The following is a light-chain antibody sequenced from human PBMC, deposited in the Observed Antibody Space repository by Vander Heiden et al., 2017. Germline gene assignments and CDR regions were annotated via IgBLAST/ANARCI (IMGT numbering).Light chain of an antibody. V-gene: IGKV1-39*01. Sequence: DIQMTQSPSSLSASLGDRVTITCRASQSISSYLHWYQQKPGKAPKLLIYAASSLQSAVPSRLPGHAPGTHFTLTISRLTPKPSTTNYSRQSDSTPRTFGQGTKVXIK. CDR1: QSISSY. J-gene: IGKJ1*01. CDR3: RQSDSTPRT. CDR2: AAS.